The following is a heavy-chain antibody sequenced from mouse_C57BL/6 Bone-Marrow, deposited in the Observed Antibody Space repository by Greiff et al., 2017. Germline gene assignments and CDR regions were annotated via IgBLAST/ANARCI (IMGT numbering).Heavy chain of an antibody. D-gene: IGHD3-1*01. J-gene: IGHJ2*01. CDR3: ASSGPRGLSFDY. CDR2: IYPASGRT. V-gene: IGHV1-55*01. CDR1: GYTFTSYW. Sequence: QVQLVESGAELVKPGASVKMSCKASGYTFTSYWITWVKQRPGQGLEWIGDIYPASGRTNYNEKFKSKAILTVDTSSNTAYMQLSSLTSEDSAVFDCASSGPRGLSFDYWGQGTTLTVSS.